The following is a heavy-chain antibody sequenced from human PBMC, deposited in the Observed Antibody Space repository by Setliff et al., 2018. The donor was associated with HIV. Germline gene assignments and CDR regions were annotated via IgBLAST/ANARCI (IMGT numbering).Heavy chain of an antibody. CDR3: ASAHSSLSVYYYYMDV. Sequence: ASVKVSCKASGYTFTSYGISWVRQAPGQGLEWVGWISTYNGNTNYAQKFQGRVTITADESASTAYMELSSLRAEDTAVYYCASAHSSLSVYYYYMDVWGKGTTVTVSS. J-gene: IGHJ6*03. D-gene: IGHD3-3*01. CDR1: GYTFTSYG. CDR2: ISTYNGNT. V-gene: IGHV1-18*01.